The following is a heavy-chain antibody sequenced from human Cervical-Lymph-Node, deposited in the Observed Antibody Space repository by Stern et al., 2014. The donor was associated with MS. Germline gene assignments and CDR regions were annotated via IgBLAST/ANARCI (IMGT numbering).Heavy chain of an antibody. D-gene: IGHD6-19*01. J-gene: IGHJ4*02. CDR3: ARDLSSSGWKYFDY. CDR1: GFTFSDHY. CDR2: IRNKAKSYTT. V-gene: IGHV3-72*01. Sequence: VQLLQSGGGLVQPGGSLRLSCAASGFTFSDHYMDWVRQAPGKGLEWVGRIRNKAKSYTTAYAASVKGSFTISRDDSKNSLYLQMNSLKTEDTAVYYCARDLSSSGWKYFDYWGQGTLVSVSS.